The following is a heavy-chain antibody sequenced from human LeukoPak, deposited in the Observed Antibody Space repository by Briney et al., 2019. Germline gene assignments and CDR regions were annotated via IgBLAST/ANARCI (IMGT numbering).Heavy chain of an antibody. Sequence: SETLSLTCTVSGGSISSSSYYWGWIRQPPGKGLEWIGSIYYSGSTYYNPSLKSRVTISVDTSKNQFSLKLSSVTAADTAVYYCARRYCGGDCFHYYYYYMDVWGKGTTVTISS. CDR2: IYYSGST. V-gene: IGHV4-39*01. D-gene: IGHD2-21*02. J-gene: IGHJ6*03. CDR1: GGSISSSSYY. CDR3: ARRYCGGDCFHYYYYYMDV.